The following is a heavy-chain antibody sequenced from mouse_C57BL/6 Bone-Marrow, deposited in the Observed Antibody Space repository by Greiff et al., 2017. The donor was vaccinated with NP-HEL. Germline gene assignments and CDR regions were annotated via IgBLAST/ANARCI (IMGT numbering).Heavy chain of an antibody. CDR2: INPYNGGT. J-gene: IGHJ4*01. D-gene: IGHD2-5*01. CDR3: ARRDSNYRDYYAMDY. CDR1: GYTFTDYY. V-gene: IGHV1-19*01. Sequence: VQLQQSGPVLVKPGASVKMSCKASGYTFTDYYMNWVKQSHGKSLEWIGVINPYNGGTSYNQKFKGKAKLTVDKSSSTAYMELNSLTSEDSAVYYCARRDSNYRDYYAMDYWGQGTSVTVSS.